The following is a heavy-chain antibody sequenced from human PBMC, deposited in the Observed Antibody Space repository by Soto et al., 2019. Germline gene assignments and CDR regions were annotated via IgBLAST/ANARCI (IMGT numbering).Heavy chain of an antibody. J-gene: IGHJ6*02. CDR1: GYTFTIYG. CDR2: ISPDNGNI. Sequence: QVQLVQSGGEVKKPGASVKVSCKASGYTFTIYGINWVRQAPGQGLEWMGGISPDNGNINYAQKLQGRVTMTTDTATSTASMELRSLRSDDTAVYYCARALGYSGYAGMDVWGQGTTVTVSS. V-gene: IGHV1-18*01. CDR3: ARALGYSGYAGMDV. D-gene: IGHD5-12*01.